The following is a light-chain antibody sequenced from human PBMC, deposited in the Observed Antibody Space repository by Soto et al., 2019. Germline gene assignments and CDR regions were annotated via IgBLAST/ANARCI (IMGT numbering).Light chain of an antibody. J-gene: IGKJ2*01. CDR1: QCIRYD. CDR2: GAS. Sequence: EIVMTKSPATLSVSPGETATLSCRASQCIRYDLAWYQQKAGQAPRLLLYGASTRATGIPARFSGSGSGTDFTLTICSLQCEDFAVYYCQQYNDNWPPHTFGQGTKLQI. V-gene: IGKV3-15*01. CDR3: QQYNDNWPPHT.